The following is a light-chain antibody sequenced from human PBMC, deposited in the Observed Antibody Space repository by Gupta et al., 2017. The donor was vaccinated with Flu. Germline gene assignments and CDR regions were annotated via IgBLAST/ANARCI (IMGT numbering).Light chain of an antibody. J-gene: IGKJ4*01. CDR3: HQELISPRV. Sequence: IVFTQSPGTLSLSPGERATLSCRASQSVTNSYLARYQQKPGQAPRLLIYGASSSSTGIADRFSGSRSGTELTLTISRREPEDFVVYYCHQELISPRVFGGGTKVEIK. CDR2: GAS. V-gene: IGKV3-20*01. CDR1: QSVTNSY.